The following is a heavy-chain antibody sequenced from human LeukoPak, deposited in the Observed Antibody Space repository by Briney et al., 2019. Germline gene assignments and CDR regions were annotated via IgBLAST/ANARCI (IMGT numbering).Heavy chain of an antibody. CDR3: ARRGGWYDACFDH. Sequence: GGSLRLSCAASGFSFNSYWMSWVRQVPGKGPEWVANIHLDGSEKYYVDSVKGRFTISRDNAKNSVYLEMNSLRAEDTAVYYCARRGGWYDACFDHWGQGSLVTVSS. D-gene: IGHD6-19*01. V-gene: IGHV3-7*03. CDR1: GFSFNSYW. J-gene: IGHJ4*02. CDR2: IHLDGSEK.